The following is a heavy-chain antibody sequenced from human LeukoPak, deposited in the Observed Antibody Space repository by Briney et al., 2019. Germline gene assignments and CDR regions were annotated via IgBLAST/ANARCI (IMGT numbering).Heavy chain of an antibody. CDR1: GGSISSYY. J-gene: IGHJ3*02. V-gene: IGHV4-59*01. D-gene: IGHD3-22*01. CDR3: ARDPAYYYDSSGYQDAFDI. CDR2: IYYSGST. Sequence: SETLSLTCTASGGSISSYYWSWIRQPPGKGLEWDGYIYYSGSTNYNPSLKNRGTISVDTSKNQFSLKLSSVTAADTAVYYCARDPAYYYDSSGYQDAFDIWGQGTMVTVSS.